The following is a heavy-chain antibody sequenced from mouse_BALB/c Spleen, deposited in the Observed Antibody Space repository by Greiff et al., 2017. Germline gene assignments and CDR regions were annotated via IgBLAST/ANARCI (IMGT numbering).Heavy chain of an antibody. CDR1: GFSLTSYG. Sequence: VQLQQSGPGLVQPSQRLSITCTVSGFSLTSYGVHWVRQSPGKGLEWLGVIWSGGSTDSNAAFISRLSISKDNSKSQVFFKMNSLQANDTAIYYCARTFNWYFDVWGAGTTVTVSS. CDR2: IWSGGST. J-gene: IGHJ1*01. CDR3: ARTFNWYFDV. V-gene: IGHV2-2*02.